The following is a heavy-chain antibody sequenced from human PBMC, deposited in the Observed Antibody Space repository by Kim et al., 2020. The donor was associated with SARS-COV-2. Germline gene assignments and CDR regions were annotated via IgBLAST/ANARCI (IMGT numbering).Heavy chain of an antibody. CDR3: ARGHGDYGGNYLDV. D-gene: IGHD4-17*01. Sequence: GGSLRLYWVAAGFTFSSYAMNWGRQALRKGLEWVAAISSSGGDTNYADSVKGRFTISRDNSKNTLYLQMNSRSAEDTAVYYCARGHGDYGGNYLDVWGHGPTVTVTS. CDR2: ISSSGGDT. V-gene: IGHV3-23*01. J-gene: IGHJ6*02. CDR1: GFTFSSYA.